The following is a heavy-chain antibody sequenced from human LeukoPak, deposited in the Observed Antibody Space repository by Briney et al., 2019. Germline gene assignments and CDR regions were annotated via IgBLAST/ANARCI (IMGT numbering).Heavy chain of an antibody. J-gene: IGHJ4*02. V-gene: IGHV1-18*01. CDR3: ARKNYGYSYLTYDY. D-gene: IGHD5-18*01. CDR1: GYTFTSYG. CDR2: ISAYNGNT. Sequence: ASVKVSCKASGYTFTSYGISWVRQAPGQGLEGMGCISAYNGNTNYAQKLQGRVTMTTDTSTSTAYMELRSLRSDDTAVYYCARKNYGYSYLTYDYWGQGTLVTVSS.